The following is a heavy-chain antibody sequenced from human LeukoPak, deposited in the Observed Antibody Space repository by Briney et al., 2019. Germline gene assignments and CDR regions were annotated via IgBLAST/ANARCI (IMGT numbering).Heavy chain of an antibody. V-gene: IGHV3-15*01. CDR1: GFTFSSYW. Sequence: GGSLRLSCAASGFTFSSYWMSWVRQAPGKGLEWVGRIKSKTDGGTTDYAAPVKGRFTISRDGSKNTLYLQMNSLRAEDTAIYYCATYRQVLLPFESWGQGTLVTVSS. CDR2: IKSKTDGGTT. CDR3: ATYRQVLLPFES. D-gene: IGHD2-8*02. J-gene: IGHJ4*02.